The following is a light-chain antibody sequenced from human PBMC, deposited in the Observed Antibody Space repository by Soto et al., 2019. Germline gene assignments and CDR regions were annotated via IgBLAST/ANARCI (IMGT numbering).Light chain of an antibody. CDR1: HSVGST. Sequence: VLMQVPTTLSLSPGQRATLSCMATHSVGSTLAWYQQNTGQAPRLLIYGASNGAAGIPARFSGSGSGTDFTLPISSLEPEDFAVYYCQQRCTGSLVTFGHGTKVDIK. CDR2: GAS. J-gene: IGKJ1*01. V-gene: IGKV3-11*01. CDR3: QQRCTGSLVT.